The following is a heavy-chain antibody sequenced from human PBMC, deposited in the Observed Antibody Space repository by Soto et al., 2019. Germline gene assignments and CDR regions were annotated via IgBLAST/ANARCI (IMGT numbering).Heavy chain of an antibody. CDR2: ISTTSFTI. J-gene: IGHJ5*01. CDR3: ARDRCYDGTCYSASDS. V-gene: IGHV3-48*02. Sequence: GWSLRLSCASSVFRFITYNMDWVRQAPGKGPEWIAHISTTSFTIYYADSVKGRFTISRDNDRNSLYLEMNSLRDEDTAVYYCARDRCYDGTCYSASDSWGQGTLVTVSS. CDR1: VFRFITYN. D-gene: IGHD2-15*01.